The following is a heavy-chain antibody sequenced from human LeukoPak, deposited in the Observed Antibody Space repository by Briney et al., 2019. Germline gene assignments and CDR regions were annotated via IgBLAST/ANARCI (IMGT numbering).Heavy chain of an antibody. D-gene: IGHD1-26*01. Sequence: SVKVSCKASGGTFSSYAISWVRQAPGQGLEWMGRIIPIFGTANYAQRFKGRVTITTDESTSTAYMVLSSLRSEDTAVYYCAREEGELPRELDYWGQGTLVTVSS. CDR1: GGTFSSYA. CDR3: AREEGELPRELDY. V-gene: IGHV1-69*05. J-gene: IGHJ4*02. CDR2: IIPIFGTA.